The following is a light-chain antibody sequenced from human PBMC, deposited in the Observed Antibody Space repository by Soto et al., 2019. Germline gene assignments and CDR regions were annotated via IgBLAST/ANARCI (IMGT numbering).Light chain of an antibody. CDR1: QDINSW. CDR2: VAA. V-gene: IGKV1D-12*01. CDR3: QQAKSFPFT. Sequence: DIQMTQSPSSVSASVGDRVTITCRASQDINSWLAWYQQKPGQAPKLLIYVAASLHSGVPSRFSGSGSGTDFTLTISSLQPEDSATYHCQQAKSFPFTFGPGTRVEIK. J-gene: IGKJ3*01.